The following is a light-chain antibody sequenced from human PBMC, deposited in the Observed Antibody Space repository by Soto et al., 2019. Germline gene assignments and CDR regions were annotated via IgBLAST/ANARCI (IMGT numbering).Light chain of an antibody. V-gene: IGLV2-14*01. Sequence: QSVLTQPASVSGSPGQSITISCTGTSSDVGGSTYVSWYQQHPGKAPELMIYEATNRPSGVSDRFSGSKSGNTASLTISGLQAEDEADYYCSSYTSTNTPYVFGTGTKLTVL. CDR2: EAT. CDR3: SSYTSTNTPYV. J-gene: IGLJ1*01. CDR1: SSDVGGSTY.